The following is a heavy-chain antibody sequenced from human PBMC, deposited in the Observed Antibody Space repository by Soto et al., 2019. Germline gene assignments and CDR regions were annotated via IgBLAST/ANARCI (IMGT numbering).Heavy chain of an antibody. D-gene: IGHD3-10*01. CDR3: ARDFAIRARIGDKHYYFDY. Sequence: PGGSLSLSCAASGFTFSSYSMNWVRQAPGKGLEWVSSISSSSSYIYYADSVKGRFTISRDNAKNSLYLQMNSLRAEDTAVYYCARDFAIRARIGDKHYYFDYWGQGTLVTVSS. CDR1: GFTFSSYS. CDR2: ISSSSSYI. J-gene: IGHJ4*02. V-gene: IGHV3-21*01.